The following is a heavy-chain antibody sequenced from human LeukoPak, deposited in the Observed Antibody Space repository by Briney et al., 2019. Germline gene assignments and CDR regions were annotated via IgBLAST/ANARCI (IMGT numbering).Heavy chain of an antibody. CDR1: GFPFSSYR. Sequence: GSLRLSCAASGFPFSSYRMNWVRQAPGKGLEWVSSINSSSSYIYYADSVKGRFTISRDNAKNSLYLQMNSLRAEDTAVYYCARVPPSYYDSSGYYRYYFDYWGQGTLVTVSS. D-gene: IGHD3-22*01. V-gene: IGHV3-21*01. CDR3: ARVPPSYYDSSGYYRYYFDY. CDR2: INSSSSYI. J-gene: IGHJ4*02.